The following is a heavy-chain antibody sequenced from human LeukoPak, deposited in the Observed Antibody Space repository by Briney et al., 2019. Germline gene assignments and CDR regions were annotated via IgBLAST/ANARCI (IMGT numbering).Heavy chain of an antibody. Sequence: PGGSLRLSCAASGFTFSGYGMHWVRQAPGKGLEWVAVISNDGSKKYYADSVKGRFTISRDNSKNTLSLQVSSLRAEDTAVYYCAKDRYSYAFEYSDSWGQGTLVTVSS. CDR1: GFTFSGYG. CDR3: AKDRYSYAFEYSDS. CDR2: ISNDGSKK. V-gene: IGHV3-30*18. D-gene: IGHD5-18*01. J-gene: IGHJ4*02.